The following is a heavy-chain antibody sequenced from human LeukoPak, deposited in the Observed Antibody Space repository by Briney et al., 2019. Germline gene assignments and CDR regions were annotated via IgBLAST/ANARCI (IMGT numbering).Heavy chain of an antibody. CDR3: ARLIGWSRFDP. CDR1: GFTFSSYG. CDR2: IWYDGSKQ. J-gene: IGHJ5*02. Sequence: GGSLRLSCAASGFTFSSYGMHWVRQAPGKGLEWVALIWYDGSKQYYADSVKGRFTISRDNSKNTLHLQMNSLRAEDRAVFYCARLIGWSRFDPWGQGALVTVSS. D-gene: IGHD6-19*01. V-gene: IGHV3-33*01.